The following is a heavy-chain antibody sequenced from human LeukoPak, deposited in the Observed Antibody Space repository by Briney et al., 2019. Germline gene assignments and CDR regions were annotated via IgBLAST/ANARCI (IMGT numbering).Heavy chain of an antibody. J-gene: IGHJ6*03. Sequence: SVKVSCKASGGTFSSYAISWVRQAPGQGLEWMGGIIPIFGTANYAQKFQGRVTITADESTSTAYMELSSLRSGDTAVYYCATNRLVVPAALDYYYYMDVWGKGTTVTVSS. CDR1: GGTFSSYA. V-gene: IGHV1-69*13. CDR2: IIPIFGTA. D-gene: IGHD2-2*01. CDR3: ATNRLVVPAALDYYYYMDV.